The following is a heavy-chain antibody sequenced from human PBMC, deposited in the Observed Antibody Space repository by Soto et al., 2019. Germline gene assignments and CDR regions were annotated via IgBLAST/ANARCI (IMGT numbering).Heavy chain of an antibody. CDR2: ISGSGGST. D-gene: IGHD6-19*01. Sequence: HPGGSLRLSCAASVFTFSSYAMSWVRQAPGKGLEWVSAISGSGGSTYYADSVKGRFTISRDNSKNTLYLQMNSLRAEDTAVYYCATVPDSSGWYVFDYWGQGTLVTVSS. V-gene: IGHV3-23*01. CDR3: ATVPDSSGWYVFDY. CDR1: VFTFSSYA. J-gene: IGHJ4*02.